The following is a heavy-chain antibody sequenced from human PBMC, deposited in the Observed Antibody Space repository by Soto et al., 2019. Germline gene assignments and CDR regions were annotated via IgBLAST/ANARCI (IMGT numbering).Heavy chain of an antibody. J-gene: IGHJ6*02. CDR3: ARDPLSYCGGDCPPGDV. V-gene: IGHV3-30*03. CDR2: ISYDGKKK. CDR1: GFTFSSYG. D-gene: IGHD2-21*02. Sequence: GGSLRLSCAASGFTFSSYGFHWVRQAPGKGLEWVALISYDGKKKYYSDSVKARFTISRDNSKNTVNVQMNSVRTEDTAVYYCARDPLSYCGGDCPPGDVWGQGTTVTVSS.